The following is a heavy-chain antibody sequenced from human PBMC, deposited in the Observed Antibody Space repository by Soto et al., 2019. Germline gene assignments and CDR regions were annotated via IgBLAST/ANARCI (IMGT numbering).Heavy chain of an antibody. CDR1: GGSFSGYS. J-gene: IGHJ4*02. CDR3: ARLATWHSFDY. V-gene: IGHV4-34*01. Sequence: LSLTCAVYGGSFSGYSWSWIRQPPGKGLEWIGKINHSGSTNYNPSLKSRVTISVDTSKNQFSLKLSSVTAADTAVYYWARLATWHSFDYWGQGPLGTV. CDR2: INHSGST.